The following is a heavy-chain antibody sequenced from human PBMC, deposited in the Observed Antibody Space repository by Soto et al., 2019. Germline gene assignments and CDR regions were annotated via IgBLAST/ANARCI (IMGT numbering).Heavy chain of an antibody. V-gene: IGHV4-59*01. CDR2: IYYSGST. J-gene: IGHJ4*02. CDR3: ARVDVYSSGWSDY. CDR1: GGSISSYY. Sequence: SETLSLTYTVSGGSISSYYWSWIRQPPGKGLEWIGYIYYSGSTNYNPSLKSRVTISVDTSKNQFSLKLSSVTAADTAVYYCARVDVYSSGWSDYWGQGTLVTVSS. D-gene: IGHD6-19*01.